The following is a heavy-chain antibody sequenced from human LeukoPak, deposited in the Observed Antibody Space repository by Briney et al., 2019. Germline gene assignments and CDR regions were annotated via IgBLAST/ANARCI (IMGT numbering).Heavy chain of an antibody. CDR3: ARVAHQVGYGDYGTRRTHNWFDP. Sequence: ASVKVSCKASGCTFTSYDINWVRQATGQGLEWMGWMNPNSGNTGYAQKFQGRVTMTRNTSISTAYMELSSLRSEDTAVYYCARVAHQVGYGDYGTRRTHNWFDPWGQGTLVTVSS. V-gene: IGHV1-8*01. CDR2: MNPNSGNT. J-gene: IGHJ5*02. CDR1: GCTFTSYD. D-gene: IGHD4-17*01.